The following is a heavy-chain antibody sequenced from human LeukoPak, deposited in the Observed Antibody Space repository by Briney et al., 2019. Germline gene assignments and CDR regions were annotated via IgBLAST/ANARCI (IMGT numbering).Heavy chain of an antibody. V-gene: IGHV5-51*01. CDR1: GYSFTNYW. Sequence: GESLRISCEGSGYSFTNYWIGWVRQMPGKGLEWMGIIYPGDSDTRYSPSFQGQVTISADKSISTAYLQWSSLKASDTAMYYCATLYSGYVYTHLDYWGQGTLVTVSS. J-gene: IGHJ4*02. D-gene: IGHD5-12*01. CDR2: IYPGDSDT. CDR3: ATLYSGYVYTHLDY.